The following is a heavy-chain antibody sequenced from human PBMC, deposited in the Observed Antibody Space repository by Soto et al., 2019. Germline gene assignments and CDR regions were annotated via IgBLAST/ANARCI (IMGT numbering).Heavy chain of an antibody. CDR2: ISYDGSNK. D-gene: IGHD1-1*01. Sequence: QVQLVESGGGVVQPGRSLRLSCAASGFTFSSYAMHWVRQAPGKGLEWVAVISYDGSNKYYADSVKGRFTISRDNSKNTLYLQMDSLRAEDTAVYYCARTRTDPYCYYGMDVWGQGTTVTVSS. J-gene: IGHJ6*02. CDR3: ARTRTDPYCYYGMDV. V-gene: IGHV3-30-3*01. CDR1: GFTFSSYA.